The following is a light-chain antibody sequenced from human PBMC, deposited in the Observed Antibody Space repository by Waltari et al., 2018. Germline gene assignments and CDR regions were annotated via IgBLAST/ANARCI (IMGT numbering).Light chain of an antibody. CDR1: QSLHHVNGFRF. CDR2: WGS. Sequence: EIVMTQSPLSLSVTPGEPASFSCTSSQSLHHVNGFRFLDWYVQKPGQSPQLLIYWGSERAAGVPDRFSGVDSDTNFALKISRVEAGDVGIYYCMQTLQSPFTFGPGTKLDIK. J-gene: IGKJ3*01. CDR3: MQTLQSPFT. V-gene: IGKV2-28*01.